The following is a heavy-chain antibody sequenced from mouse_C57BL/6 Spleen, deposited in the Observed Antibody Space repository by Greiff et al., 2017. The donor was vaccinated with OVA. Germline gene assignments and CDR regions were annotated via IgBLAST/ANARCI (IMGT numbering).Heavy chain of an antibody. CDR2: ISSGSSTI. D-gene: IGHD2-4*01. CDR3: ARLDYDAGYYAMDY. J-gene: IGHJ4*01. CDR1: GFTFSDYG. Sequence: EVMLVESGGGLVKPGGSLKLSCAASGFTFSDYGMHWVRQAPEKGLEWVAYISSGSSTIYYADTVKGRFTISRDNAKNTLFLQMTSLRSEDTAMYYCARLDYDAGYYAMDYWGQGTSVTVSS. V-gene: IGHV5-17*01.